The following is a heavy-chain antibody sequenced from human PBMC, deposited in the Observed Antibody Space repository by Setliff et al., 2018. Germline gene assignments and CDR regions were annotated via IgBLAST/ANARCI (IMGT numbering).Heavy chain of an antibody. CDR1: GGSISGSHYS. D-gene: IGHD2-2*01. V-gene: IGHV4-39*02. J-gene: IGHJ3*02. CDR2: TSYNGTA. Sequence: SETLSLTCGVSGGSISGSHYSWVWMRQPPGKRLEWIGSTSYNGTAYYNPSLQSRVAISVDTSKNSFSLDVNSVTAADTAVYYCARGRMRGSCSGPSCTYDPFDIWGQGTPVTVSS. CDR3: ARGRMRGSCSGPSCTYDPFDI.